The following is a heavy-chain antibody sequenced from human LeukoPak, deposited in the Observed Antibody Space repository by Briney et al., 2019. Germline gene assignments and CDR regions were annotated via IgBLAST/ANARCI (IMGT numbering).Heavy chain of an antibody. V-gene: IGHV1-46*01. CDR1: GYTFTSYY. J-gene: IGHJ5*02. CDR2: INPSGGST. CDR3: AREGLTIFGMIRTQTTKSPHRFDP. Sequence: ASVKVSCKASGYTFTSYYMHWVRQAPGQGLEWMGIINPSGGSTNYAQKFQGRVTMTRDMSTSTVYMELSSLRSEGTAVYYCAREGLTIFGMIRTQTTKSPHRFDPWGQGTLVTVSS. D-gene: IGHD3-3*01.